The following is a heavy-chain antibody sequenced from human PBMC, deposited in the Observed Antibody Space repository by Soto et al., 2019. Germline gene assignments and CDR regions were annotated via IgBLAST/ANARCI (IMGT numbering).Heavy chain of an antibody. CDR1: GYTFTGNY. J-gene: IGHJ5*02. D-gene: IGHD4-4*01. Sequence: VASVKVSCKASGYTFTGNYMHWLRRAPGQGLEWMGRINPKSDDTNYAQKFQGRVTMTRDTSIDTAYLELTGLTSDDTATYYCARKHSLDYIRWGLDPWGQGTLVTVSS. CDR2: INPKSDDT. CDR3: ARKHSLDYIRWGLDP. V-gene: IGHV1-2*02.